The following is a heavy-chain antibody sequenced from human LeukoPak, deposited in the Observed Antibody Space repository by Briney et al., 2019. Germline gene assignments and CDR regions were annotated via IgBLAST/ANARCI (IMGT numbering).Heavy chain of an antibody. CDR1: GFTFSSYS. CDR2: ISSSSSYI. J-gene: IGHJ2*01. CDR3: ARGSGDYRWYFDL. D-gene: IGHD4-17*01. Sequence: PGGSLRLSCAASGFTFSSYSMNWVRQAPGKGLEWVSSISSSSSYIYYADSVKGRFTISRDNAKNSLYLQMNSLRAEDTAVYYCARGSGDYRWYFDLWGRGTLVTVSS. V-gene: IGHV3-21*01.